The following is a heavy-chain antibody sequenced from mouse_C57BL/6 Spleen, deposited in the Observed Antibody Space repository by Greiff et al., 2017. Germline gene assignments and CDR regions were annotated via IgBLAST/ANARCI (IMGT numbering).Heavy chain of an antibody. CDR3: TDPPYYYGRSR. CDR2: IRLKSDNYAT. V-gene: IGHV6-3*01. CDR1: GFTFSNYW. D-gene: IGHD1-1*01. J-gene: IGHJ3*02. Sequence: EVKVEESGGGLVQPGGSMKLSCVASGFTFSNYWMNWVRQSPEKGLEWVAQIRLKSDNYATHYAESVKGRFTISRDDSKSSVYLQMNNLRAEDTGIYYCTDPPYYYGRSRWGQGTLVTVSA.